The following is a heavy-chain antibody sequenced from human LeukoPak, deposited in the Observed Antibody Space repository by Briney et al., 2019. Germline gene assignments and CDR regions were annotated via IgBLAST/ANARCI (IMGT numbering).Heavy chain of an antibody. CDR2: IYTSGST. J-gene: IGHJ6*03. D-gene: IGHD2-15*01. CDR1: GGSISSYY. Sequence: SETLSLTCTVSGGSISSYYWSWIRQPAGKGLEWIGRIYTSGSTNYNPSLKSRVTMSVDTSKNQFSLKLSSVTAADTAVYYCARGGCSGGSCYSSIEYYYYYMDVWGEGTTVTVSS. V-gene: IGHV4-4*07. CDR3: ARGGCSGGSCYSSIEYYYYYMDV.